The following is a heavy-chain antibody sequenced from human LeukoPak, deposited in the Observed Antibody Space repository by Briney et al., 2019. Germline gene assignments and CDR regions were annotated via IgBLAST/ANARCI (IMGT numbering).Heavy chain of an antibody. D-gene: IGHD6-13*01. CDR1: GFTFSSYY. CDR2: IGGSGTGT. V-gene: IGHV3-23*01. CDR3: VKDETGSSWYN. J-gene: IGHJ4*02. Sequence: GGSLRLSCAASGFTFSSYYMSWVRQAPGKGLEWVSAIGGSGTGTYYADSVKGRFTISRDNSKNTLYLQMNSLRAEDTAVYYCVKDETGSSWYNWGQGTLVTV.